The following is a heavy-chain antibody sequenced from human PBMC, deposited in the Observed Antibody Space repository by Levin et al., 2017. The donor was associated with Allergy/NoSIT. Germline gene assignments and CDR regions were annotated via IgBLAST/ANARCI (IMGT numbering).Heavy chain of an antibody. CDR3: AKHSVHPMDGHDYFDY. CDR2: ISGSGGST. CDR1: GFTFSSYA. V-gene: IGHV3-23*01. J-gene: IGHJ4*02. D-gene: IGHD2-21*01. Sequence: GGSLRLSCAASGFTFSSYAMSWVRQAPGKGLEWVSAISGSGGSTYYADSVKGRFTISRDNSKNTLYLQMNSLRAEDTAVYYCAKHSVHPMDGHDYFDYWGQGTLVTVSS.